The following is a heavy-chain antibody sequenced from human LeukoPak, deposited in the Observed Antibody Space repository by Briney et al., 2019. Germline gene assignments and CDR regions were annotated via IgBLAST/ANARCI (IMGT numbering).Heavy chain of an antibody. D-gene: IGHD1-26*01. CDR3: AGSGSRGNWFDP. J-gene: IGHJ5*02. CDR2: INSDGSIT. CDR1: GLTFSSNW. Sequence: GGSLRLSCAASGLTFSSNWMHWVRQAPGKGLVWVSRINSDGSITIYADSVKGRFTISRDNAKNTLYLQMNSLRAGDTAVYYCAGSGSRGNWFDPWGQGTPVTVSS. V-gene: IGHV3-74*01.